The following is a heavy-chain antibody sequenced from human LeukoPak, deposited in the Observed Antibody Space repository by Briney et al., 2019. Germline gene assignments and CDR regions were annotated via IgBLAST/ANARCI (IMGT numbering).Heavy chain of an antibody. Sequence: GGSLRLSCAASGFTFSNARMSWVRQAPGKGLEWVGRIKSKTDGGTTDYAAPVKGRFTISRDDSKNTLYLQMNSLKTEDTAVYYCTTDYDILTGLRVFDYWGQGTLVTVSS. CDR1: GFTFSNAR. CDR3: TTDYDILTGLRVFDY. V-gene: IGHV3-15*01. D-gene: IGHD3-9*01. CDR2: IKSKTDGGTT. J-gene: IGHJ4*02.